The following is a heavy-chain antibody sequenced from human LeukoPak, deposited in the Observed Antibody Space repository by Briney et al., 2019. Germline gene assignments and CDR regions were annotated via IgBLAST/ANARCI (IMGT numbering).Heavy chain of an antibody. D-gene: IGHD2-21*01. J-gene: IGHJ6*02. CDR2: IYSSGST. Sequence: PGGSLRLSCAASGFSVSSNYINWVRQAPGKGLEWVSVIYSSGSTYYADSVKGRFTISRHNSKNTLYLQMNSLRAEDTAVYYCAREVVIFYGMDVWGQGTTVTVSS. CDR1: GFSVSSNY. V-gene: IGHV3-53*04. CDR3: AREVVIFYGMDV.